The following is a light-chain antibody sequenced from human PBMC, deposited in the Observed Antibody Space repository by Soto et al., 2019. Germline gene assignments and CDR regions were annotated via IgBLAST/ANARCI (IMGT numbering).Light chain of an antibody. J-gene: IGLJ2*01. CDR3: SSYTTRSTYVV. Sequence: QSALTQPASVSGSPGQSITISCTGTTSDVGGYNYVSWYQQHPGKAPKLIIYGVTNRPSGVSNRFSGSKSGNTASLTISGLQAEDEADYYCSSYTTRSTYVVLGGGTKVTVL. CDR2: GVT. V-gene: IGLV2-14*01. CDR1: TSDVGGYNY.